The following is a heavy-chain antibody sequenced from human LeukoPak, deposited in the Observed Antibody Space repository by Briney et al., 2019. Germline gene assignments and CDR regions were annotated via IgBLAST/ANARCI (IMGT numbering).Heavy chain of an antibody. CDR1: GGSFSGYY. V-gene: IGHV4-34*01. J-gene: IGHJ4*02. CDR2: INHSGST. Sequence: PSKTLSLTCAVYGGSFSGYYWSWIRQPPGKGLEWIGEINHSGSTNYNPSLKSRVTISVDTSKNQFSLKLSSVTAADTAVYYCNQSSGYYYVSDYWGQGTLVTVSS. D-gene: IGHD3-22*01. CDR3: NQSSGYYYVSDY.